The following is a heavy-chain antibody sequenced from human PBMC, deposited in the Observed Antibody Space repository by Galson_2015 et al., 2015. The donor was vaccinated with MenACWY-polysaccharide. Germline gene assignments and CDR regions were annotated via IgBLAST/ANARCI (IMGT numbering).Heavy chain of an antibody. Sequence: ETLSLTCNVSRGSISSYYWSWIRQPAGKGLEWIGHISTSGSTVYNPSLKSRVTLSLDISNNQLSLNLTSVTAADTAVYYCARVGYSGYDSRFEHWDQGTLVAVSS. CDR2: ISTSGST. D-gene: IGHD5-12*01. J-gene: IGHJ4*02. CDR3: ARVGYSGYDSRFEH. CDR1: RGSISSYY. V-gene: IGHV4-4*07.